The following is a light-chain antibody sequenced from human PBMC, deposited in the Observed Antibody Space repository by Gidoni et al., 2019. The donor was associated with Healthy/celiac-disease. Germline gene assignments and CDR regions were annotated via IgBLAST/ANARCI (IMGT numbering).Light chain of an antibody. Sequence: QSVLTQPPSASGTPGQRVTISCSGSRSNIGSNTVNWPQQPPGTAPKLLIYSNNQRPSGVPDRFAGSKSGTSASLAISGLQSEDEADYYCAAWDDSLNGPVVFGGGTKLTVL. CDR3: AAWDDSLNGPVV. CDR1: RSNIGSNT. CDR2: SNN. J-gene: IGLJ2*01. V-gene: IGLV1-44*01.